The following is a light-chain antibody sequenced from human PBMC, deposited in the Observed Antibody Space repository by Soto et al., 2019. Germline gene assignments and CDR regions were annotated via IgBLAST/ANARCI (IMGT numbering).Light chain of an antibody. CDR1: QSVDSAF. J-gene: IGKJ1*01. V-gene: IGKV3-20*01. CDR2: GAS. CDR3: QQYASSLT. Sequence: EIVLTQSPGSLSLSLGERATLSCRASQSVDSAFFAWYQQKPGQPPRLLMYGASRRATGIPDRFSGSWSGTDFTLPISRLEPEDFAVYYCQQYASSLTFGQGTKVEI.